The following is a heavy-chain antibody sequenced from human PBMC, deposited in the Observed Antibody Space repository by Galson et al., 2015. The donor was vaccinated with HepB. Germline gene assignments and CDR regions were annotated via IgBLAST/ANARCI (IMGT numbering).Heavy chain of an antibody. D-gene: IGHD5-24*01. CDR3: ARIRDRIRVDV. V-gene: IGHV4-30-2*01. CDR2: IYHTGST. J-gene: IGHJ6*04. CDR1: GGSISSGGYS. Sequence: TLSLTCAVSGGSISSGGYSWSWIRQPPGRGLECIGYIYHTGSTYYNPSLKSRVTISVDRSKNQFSLKLSSVTAADTAIYYCARIRDRIRVDVWDKGTTVTVSS.